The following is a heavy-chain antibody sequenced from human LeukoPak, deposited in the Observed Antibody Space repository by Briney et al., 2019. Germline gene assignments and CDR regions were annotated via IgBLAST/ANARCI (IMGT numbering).Heavy chain of an antibody. CDR2: INHSGST. CDR1: GGSISSSSYY. CDR3: ARRRKVRNWFDP. Sequence: SETLSLTCTVSGGSISSSSYYWGWIRQPPGKGLEWIGEINHSGSTNYNPSLKSRVTISVDTSKNQFSLKLSSVTAADTAVYYCARRRKVRNWFDPWGQGTLVTVSS. V-gene: IGHV4-39*07. J-gene: IGHJ5*02.